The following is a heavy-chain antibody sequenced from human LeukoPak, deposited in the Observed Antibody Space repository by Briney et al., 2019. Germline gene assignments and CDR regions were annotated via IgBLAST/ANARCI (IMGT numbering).Heavy chain of an antibody. J-gene: IGHJ4*02. Sequence: ASVKVSCKASGGTFTSYDINWVRQATGQGLEWMGWMNPNSGNTGYAQKFQGRVTITRNTSISTAYMELSSLRSEDTAVYYCARVRDGYNYFDYWGQGTLVTVSS. CDR3: ARVRDGYNYFDY. V-gene: IGHV1-8*03. D-gene: IGHD5-24*01. CDR2: MNPNSGNT. CDR1: GGTFTSYD.